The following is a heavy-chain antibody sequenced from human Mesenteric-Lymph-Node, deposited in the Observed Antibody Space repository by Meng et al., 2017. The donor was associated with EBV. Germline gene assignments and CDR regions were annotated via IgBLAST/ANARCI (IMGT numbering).Heavy chain of an antibody. CDR3: AKGRIVARSPWLDP. V-gene: IGHV4-34*01. D-gene: IGHD6-6*01. Sequence: VTLRQWGARWFKSSEILPHCCVVDRVSFRGYNWSGSRQPPGKELEWIVEITHSGDASYNPSLKSRVIISVDTAKNQYSLKLNSLTAAATAVYYCAKGRIVARSPWLDPWGQGILVTVSS. J-gene: IGHJ5*02. CDR2: ITHSGDA. CDR1: RVSFRGYN.